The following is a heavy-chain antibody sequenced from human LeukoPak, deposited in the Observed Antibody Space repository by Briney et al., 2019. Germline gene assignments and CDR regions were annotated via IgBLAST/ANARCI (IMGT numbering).Heavy chain of an antibody. Sequence: GGSLRLSCAASGFTFSSYWMSWVRQAPGKGLEWVANIKQDGSEKYYVDSVKGRFTISRDNAKNSLYLQMNSLRAEDTAVYYCARERSSSGYYPHYYFDYWGQGTLVTVSS. J-gene: IGHJ4*02. D-gene: IGHD3-22*01. CDR1: GFTFSSYW. V-gene: IGHV3-7*01. CDR2: IKQDGSEK. CDR3: ARERSSSGYYPHYYFDY.